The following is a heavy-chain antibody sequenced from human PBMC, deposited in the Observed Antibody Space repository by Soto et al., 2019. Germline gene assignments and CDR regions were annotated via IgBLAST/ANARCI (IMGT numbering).Heavy chain of an antibody. CDR2: ISGSGYKT. CDR3: ARVRLGAPTRYFDY. V-gene: IGHV3-23*01. CDR1: GFTFSSYA. Sequence: GGSLRLSCAASGFTFSSYAMSWVRQAPGKGLEWVSAISGSGYKTEYAASVEGRITISRDDSKNSLSLQINSLKTEDKAVYYWARVRLGAPTRYFDYWGQGALVTVSS. D-gene: IGHD1-26*01. J-gene: IGHJ4*02.